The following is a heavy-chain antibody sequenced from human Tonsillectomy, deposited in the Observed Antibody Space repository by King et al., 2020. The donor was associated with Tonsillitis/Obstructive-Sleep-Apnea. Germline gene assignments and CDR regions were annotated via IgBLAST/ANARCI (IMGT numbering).Heavy chain of an antibody. J-gene: IGHJ4*02. CDR3: ARVEYEERSYYVGASFDT. CDR1: GYSFTNYW. D-gene: IGHD3-10*01. V-gene: IGHV5-51*03. Sequence: QLVQSGAEVKKPGESLKISCKGSGYSFTNYWIGWVRQMPGKGLEWVGIIYPGDSDTRYSPSFQGQVTISADNSFNTAHLQWSSLKAADTAMYYCARVEYEERSYYVGASFDTWGQGTLVTGSS. CDR2: IYPGDSDT.